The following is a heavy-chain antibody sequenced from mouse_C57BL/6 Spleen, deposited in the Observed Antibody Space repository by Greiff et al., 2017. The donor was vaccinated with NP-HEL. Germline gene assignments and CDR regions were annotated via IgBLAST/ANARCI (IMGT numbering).Heavy chain of an antibody. D-gene: IGHD1-1*01. CDR1: GYSITSGYY. J-gene: IGHJ4*01. CDR3: ARVDYYDGSSYPHAMDY. CDR2: ISYDGSN. Sequence: EVQLQQSGPGLVKPSQSLSLTCSVTGYSITSGYYWNWIRQFPGNKLEWMGYISYDGSNNYNPSLKNRISFTRDTSINQFFLKLNSLTTEDTATSYGARVDYYDGSSYPHAMDYWGQGTSVTVSS. V-gene: IGHV3-6*01.